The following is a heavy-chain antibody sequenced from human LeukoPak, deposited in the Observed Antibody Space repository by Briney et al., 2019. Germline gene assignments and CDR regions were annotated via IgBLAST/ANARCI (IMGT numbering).Heavy chain of an antibody. CDR2: INAGNGNT. V-gene: IGHV1-3*01. CDR1: GYTFTSYA. J-gene: IGHJ6*02. Sequence: ASVKVSCKASGYTFTSYAMHWVRQAPGQRLERMGWINAGNGNTKYSQKFQGRVTITRDTSASTAYMELSSLRSEDTAVYYCARLLARGYSGYDRTTVTTFGVEVAGYYYGMDVWGQGTTVTVSS. CDR3: ARLLARGYSGYDRTTVTTFGVEVAGYYYGMDV. D-gene: IGHD5-12*01.